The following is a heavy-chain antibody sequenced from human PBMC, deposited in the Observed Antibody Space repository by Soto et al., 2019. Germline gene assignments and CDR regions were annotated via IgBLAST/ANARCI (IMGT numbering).Heavy chain of an antibody. Sequence: QVQLVQSGAEVKKPGSSVKVSCKASGGTFSSYAISWVRQAPGQGLEWMGGIIPIFGTANYAQKFQGRVTITADEATSTAYRELSSLRSEDTAVYYCARDGYYDSSGYTPTGFDYWGQGTLVTVSS. CDR2: IIPIFGTA. CDR3: ARDGYYDSSGYTPTGFDY. V-gene: IGHV1-69*12. D-gene: IGHD3-22*01. J-gene: IGHJ4*02. CDR1: GGTFSSYA.